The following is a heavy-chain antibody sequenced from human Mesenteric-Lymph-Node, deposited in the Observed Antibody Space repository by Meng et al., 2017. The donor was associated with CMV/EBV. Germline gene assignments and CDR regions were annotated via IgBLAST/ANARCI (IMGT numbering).Heavy chain of an antibody. CDR2: FNSDGSDT. CDR3: AKDHGNWNYGHYGMDV. CDR1: EFSLGSYW. D-gene: IGHD1-7*01. V-gene: IGHV3-74*01. J-gene: IGHJ6*02. Sequence: GESLKISCAASEFSLGSYWMHWVRQVSGMGLVWVSRFNSDGSDTSYADSVKGRFTISRDNAKNTLYLQMNSLRADDTAVYYCAKDHGNWNYGHYGMDVWGQGTTVTVSS.